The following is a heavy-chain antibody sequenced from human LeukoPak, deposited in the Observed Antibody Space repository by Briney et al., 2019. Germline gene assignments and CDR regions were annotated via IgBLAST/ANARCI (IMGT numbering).Heavy chain of an antibody. D-gene: IGHD1-26*01. CDR3: AVGDYGMDV. Sequence: EASVTVSCKASGYTFTSYGISWVRQAPGQGLEWMGWISAYNGNTNYAQKLQGRVTMTTDTYTSTAYMELRSLRSDDTAVYYCAVGDYGMDVWGQGTTVTVSS. J-gene: IGHJ6*02. CDR2: ISAYNGNT. CDR1: GYTFTSYG. V-gene: IGHV1-18*01.